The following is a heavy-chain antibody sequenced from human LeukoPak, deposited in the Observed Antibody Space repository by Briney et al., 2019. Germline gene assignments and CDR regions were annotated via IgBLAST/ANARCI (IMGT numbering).Heavy chain of an antibody. CDR2: LYYMRGA. Sequence: SETLSLTCTVSGGSISGYYWSWSRQPPGKGVEWIGNLYYMRGAWYKSSLKSRVTTSVDTSRNEFSLKLSSVTAADTAVYYCARYGDYDILTGYYSRWYFDYWGQGTLVTVSS. CDR3: ARYGDYDILTGYYSRWYFDY. J-gene: IGHJ4*02. CDR1: GGSISGYY. D-gene: IGHD3-9*01. V-gene: IGHV4-59*01.